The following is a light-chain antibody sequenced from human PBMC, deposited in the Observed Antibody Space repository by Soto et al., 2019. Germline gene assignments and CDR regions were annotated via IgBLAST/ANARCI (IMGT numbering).Light chain of an antibody. CDR3: ISYTGTSTLVV. J-gene: IGLJ2*01. V-gene: IGLV2-14*01. Sequence: QSVLTQPASVSGSPGQSITISCTGTSSDVGGSNYVSWYQQHPGKAPKLIIYGVNNRPSGVSTRFSGSKSGNTASLTISGLQAEDEADYYRISYTGTSTLVVFGGGTKLTVL. CDR1: SSDVGGSNY. CDR2: GVN.